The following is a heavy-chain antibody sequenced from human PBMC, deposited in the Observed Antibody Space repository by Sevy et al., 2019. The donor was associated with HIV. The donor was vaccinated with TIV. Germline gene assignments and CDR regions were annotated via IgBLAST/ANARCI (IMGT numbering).Heavy chain of an antibody. J-gene: IGHJ6*02. CDR1: GGSFSGYY. CDR3: ARGYYYGSGSYYRGYYYYYYGMDV. D-gene: IGHD3-10*01. CDR2: INHSGST. Sequence: LSLTCAVYGGSFSGYYWSWIRQPPGKGLEWIGEINHSGSTNYNPSLKSRVTISVDTSKNQFSLKLSSVTAVDTAVYYCARGYYYGSGSYYRGYYYYYYGMDVWGQGTTVTVSS. V-gene: IGHV4-34*01.